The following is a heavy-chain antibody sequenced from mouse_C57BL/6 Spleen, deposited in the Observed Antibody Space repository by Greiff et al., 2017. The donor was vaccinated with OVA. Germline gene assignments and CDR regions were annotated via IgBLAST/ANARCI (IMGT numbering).Heavy chain of an antibody. V-gene: IGHV2-2*01. Sequence: VQVVESGPGLVQPSQSLSITCTVSGFSLTSYGVHWVRQSPGKGLEWLGVIWSGGSTDYNAAFISRLSISKDNSKSQVFFKMNSLQADDTAIYYCARNYGNYVYYYAMDYWGQGTSVTASS. J-gene: IGHJ4*01. CDR2: IWSGGST. D-gene: IGHD2-1*01. CDR1: GFSLTSYG. CDR3: ARNYGNYVYYYAMDY.